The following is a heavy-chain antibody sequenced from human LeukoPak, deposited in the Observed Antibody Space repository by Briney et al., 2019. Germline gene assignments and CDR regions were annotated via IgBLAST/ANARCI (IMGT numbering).Heavy chain of an antibody. CDR1: GYNFPNYW. CDR3: ARRHKDWELFEY. Sequence: GESLKISCMSSGYNFPNYWIGWARQMPGKGLEWMGIMYPGDSDTRYDPSFQGLVTISADKSITTAYLQWSSLKASDTAVYYCARRHKDWELFEYWGQGTLVTVSS. D-gene: IGHD1-7*01. J-gene: IGHJ4*02. V-gene: IGHV5-51*01. CDR2: MYPGDSDT.